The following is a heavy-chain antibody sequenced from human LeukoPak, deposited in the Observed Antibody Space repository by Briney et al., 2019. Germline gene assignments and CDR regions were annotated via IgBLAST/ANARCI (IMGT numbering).Heavy chain of an antibody. J-gene: IGHJ5*02. CDR2: IDPENGRR. CDR3: ARDVEVGATTEFLGWFDP. V-gene: IGHV1-24*01. Sequence: ASVKVSCKVSGYSLTEFSMHWVRQAPGKGLEWMGGIDPENGRRIYAQKLQGRVTMTEDTATDTAYMELTSLRSEDTAVYYCARDVEVGATTEFLGWFDPWGQGTLVTVSS. D-gene: IGHD1-26*01. CDR1: GYSLTEFS.